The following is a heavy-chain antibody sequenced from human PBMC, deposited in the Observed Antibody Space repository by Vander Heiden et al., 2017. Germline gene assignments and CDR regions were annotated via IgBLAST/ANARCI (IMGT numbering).Heavy chain of an antibody. V-gene: IGHV3-9*01. J-gene: IGHJ6*02. CDR1: GFTFDDYA. CDR3: AKDEGGYGMDV. CDR2: ISWNSGSI. Sequence: EVQLVESGGGLVQPGRSLRLSCAASGFTFDDYAMHWVRQAPGKGLEWVSGISWNSGSIGYADSVKGRFTISRDNAKNSLYLQMNSLRAEDTALYYCAKDEGGYGMDVWGQGTTVTVSS. D-gene: IGHD3-16*01.